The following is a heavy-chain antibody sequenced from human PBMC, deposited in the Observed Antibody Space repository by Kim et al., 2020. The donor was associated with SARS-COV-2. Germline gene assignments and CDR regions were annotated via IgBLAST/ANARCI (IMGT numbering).Heavy chain of an antibody. CDR1: GFTFSSYA. CDR2: ISYDGSNK. Sequence: GGSLRLSCAASGFTFSSYAMHWVRQAPGKGLEWVAVISYDGSNKYYADSVKGRFTISRDNSKNTLYLQMNSLRAEDTAVYYCARDLVVGDAFDIWGQGTMVTVSS. J-gene: IGHJ3*02. CDR3: ARDLVVGDAFDI. D-gene: IGHD2-2*01. V-gene: IGHV3-30*04.